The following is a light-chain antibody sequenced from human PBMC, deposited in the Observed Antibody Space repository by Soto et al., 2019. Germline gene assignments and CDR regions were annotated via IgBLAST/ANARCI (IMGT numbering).Light chain of an antibody. J-gene: IGKJ1*01. CDR3: QQYSTYWT. Sequence: DIPMTQSPSTLSASVGDRVTITCRASQSISTWLAWYQQKPGKAPKLLIYDAYSLESGVPSRFSGSGSGTEFTLTISSLQPDDFATYYCQQYSTYWTFGQGTKVEIK. CDR2: DAY. CDR1: QSISTW. V-gene: IGKV1-5*01.